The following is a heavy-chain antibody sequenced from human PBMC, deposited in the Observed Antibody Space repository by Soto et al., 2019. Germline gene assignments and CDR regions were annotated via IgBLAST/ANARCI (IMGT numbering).Heavy chain of an antibody. D-gene: IGHD3-22*01. V-gene: IGHV2-70*04. J-gene: IGHJ4*02. CDR1: GFSLSTSGMR. CDR3: ALSGYYLHRFDY. Sequence: SGPTLVNPTQTLTLTCTFSGFSLSTSGMRVSWIRQPPGKALEWLARIDWDDDKFYSTSLKTRLTISKDTSKNQVVLTMTNMDPVDTATYYCALSGYYLHRFDYWGQGTLVTVSS. CDR2: IDWDDDK.